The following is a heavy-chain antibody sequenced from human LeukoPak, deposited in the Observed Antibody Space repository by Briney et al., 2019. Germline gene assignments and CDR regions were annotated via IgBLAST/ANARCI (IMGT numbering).Heavy chain of an antibody. CDR2: IYYSGST. D-gene: IGHD5-24*01. CDR1: GGSISNYY. V-gene: IGHV4-59*01. J-gene: IGHJ4*02. CDR3: ARGVGEGYNLNLFDY. Sequence: SETLSLTCTVSGGSISNYYWSWIRQPPGKGLEWIGYIYYSGSTNYNPSLKSRVTISVDTSKNQFSLKLSSVTAADTAVYYCARGVGEGYNLNLFDYWGQGTLVTVSS.